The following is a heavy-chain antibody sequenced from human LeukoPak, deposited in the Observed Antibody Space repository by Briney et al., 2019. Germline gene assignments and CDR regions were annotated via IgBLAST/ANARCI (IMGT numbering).Heavy chain of an antibody. CDR3: ARETGYGGNSPNFDY. Sequence: PGRSLRLSCAASGFTFSSYGMHWVRQAPGKGLEWVAVIWYDGSNKYYADSVKGRFTISRDNSKNTLYLQMNSLRAEDTAVYYCARETGYGGNSPNFDYWGQGTLVTVSS. CDR2: IWYDGSNK. J-gene: IGHJ4*02. D-gene: IGHD4-23*01. V-gene: IGHV3-33*01. CDR1: GFTFSSYG.